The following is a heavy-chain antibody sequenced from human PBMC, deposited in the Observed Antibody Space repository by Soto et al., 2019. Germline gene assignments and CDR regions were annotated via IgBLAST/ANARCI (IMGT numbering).Heavy chain of an antibody. Sequence: QVQLVQSGAEVKEPGSSVRVSCKASGGTFDNFIMNWVRQTPGQGLEWMGGIVLMIGTPTYAEKFKGRVTISSTGSTSTMYMEVTSLSSEDTAIYYCARNGTYSSSLSQYSGMDVWGQGTTVTVSS. J-gene: IGHJ6*02. CDR1: GGTFDNFI. D-gene: IGHD1-26*01. V-gene: IGHV1-69*01. CDR2: IVLMIGTP. CDR3: ARNGTYSSSLSQYSGMDV.